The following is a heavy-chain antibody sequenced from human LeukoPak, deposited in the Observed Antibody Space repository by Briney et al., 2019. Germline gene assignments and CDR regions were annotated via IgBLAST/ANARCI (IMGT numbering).Heavy chain of an antibody. J-gene: IGHJ3*02. V-gene: IGHV1-46*01. CDR2: INPSGGST. CDR1: GYTFTSYY. Sequence: GASVKVSCKASGYTFTSYYMHWVRQAPGQGLEWMGVINPSGGSTSYAQKFQGRVTMTRDTSTSTVYMELSSLRSEDTAVYYCARERHGDYDAFDIWGQGTMVTVSS. D-gene: IGHD4-17*01. CDR3: ARERHGDYDAFDI.